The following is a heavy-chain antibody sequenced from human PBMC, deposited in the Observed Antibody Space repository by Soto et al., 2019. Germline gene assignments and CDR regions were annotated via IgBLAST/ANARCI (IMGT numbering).Heavy chain of an antibody. Sequence: SETLSLTCAVSGGSISSDNYYWGWIRQPPGKGLEWIGTFYYTGSTYYNPSLNSRVTISVDTSKNQFSLKLSSVTAADTVVYYCARLLSSWSNWFDPWGQGTLVTVSS. CDR2: FYYTGST. J-gene: IGHJ5*02. D-gene: IGHD6-13*01. CDR3: ARLLSSWSNWFDP. CDR1: GGSISSDNYY. V-gene: IGHV4-39*01.